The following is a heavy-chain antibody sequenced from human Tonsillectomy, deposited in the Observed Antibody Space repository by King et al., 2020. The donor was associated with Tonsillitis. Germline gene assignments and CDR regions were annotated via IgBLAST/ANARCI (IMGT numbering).Heavy chain of an antibody. CDR2: VNEDGSEK. D-gene: IGHD2-8*02. Sequence: VQLVESGGGLVQPGGSLRLSCAASGFTFSRYWMTWVRQAPGKGLEWVANVNEDGSEKNYVDSVRGRLTISRDNSKNSLYLQMNSLRGEDTAVYFCAGRSCTATACFVSSWTSFDNWGQGTVVTVSS. V-gene: IGHV3-7*01. CDR3: AGRSCTATACFVSSWTSFDN. CDR1: GFTFSRYW. J-gene: IGHJ4*02.